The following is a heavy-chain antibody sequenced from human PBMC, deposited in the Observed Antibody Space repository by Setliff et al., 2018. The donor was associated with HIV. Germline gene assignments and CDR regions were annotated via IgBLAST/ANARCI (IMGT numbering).Heavy chain of an antibody. Sequence: ASVKVSCKTSGYTFIDYYIHWVRQAPGQGLEWMGWIYPDTGGTNYAQKFQGRVTMTRDTSISTAYMELSSLRSDDTAVYYCARRIDDSGSFPDKNWFDTWGQGSLVTVSS. J-gene: IGHJ5*02. CDR1: GYTFIDYY. CDR2: IYPDTGGT. D-gene: IGHD3-10*01. V-gene: IGHV1-2*02. CDR3: ARRIDDSGSFPDKNWFDT.